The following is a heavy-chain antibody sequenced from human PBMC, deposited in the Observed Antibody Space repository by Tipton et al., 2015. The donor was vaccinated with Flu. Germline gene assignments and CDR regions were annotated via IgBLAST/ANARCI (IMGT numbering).Heavy chain of an antibody. V-gene: IGHV1-46*01. CDR1: GYNFTSYF. Sequence: QVQLVQSGAEVKKPGASVKVSCKASGYNFTSYFMHWVRQAPGQGLEWMGIISRSSVSTTYAQKFQGRVSMTRDTSTSTVYMELSSLRSEDTAVYFCARDPGPSCDESNCYVDYWGQGALVTVSS. CDR2: ISRSSVST. CDR3: ARDPGPSCDESNCYVDY. D-gene: IGHD2-2*01. J-gene: IGHJ4*02.